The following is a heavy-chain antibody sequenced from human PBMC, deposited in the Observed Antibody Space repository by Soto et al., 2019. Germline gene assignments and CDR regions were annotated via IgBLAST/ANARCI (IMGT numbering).Heavy chain of an antibody. Sequence: ASVKVSCKASGYTFTGYSMHWVRQAPGQGLEWMGWMNPNSGNTGYAQEFMGRVTMTGDTSISTAYMELNALKSDDTAVYYCARAHGSGDVDFWGQGTQVTVSS. J-gene: IGHJ4*02. CDR2: MNPNSGNT. V-gene: IGHV1-2*02. CDR1: GYTFTGYS. D-gene: IGHD4-17*01. CDR3: ARAHGSGDVDF.